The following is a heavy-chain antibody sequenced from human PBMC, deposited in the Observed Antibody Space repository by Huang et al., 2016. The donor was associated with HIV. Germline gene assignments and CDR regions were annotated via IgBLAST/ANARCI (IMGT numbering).Heavy chain of an antibody. CDR1: GFTFSSYG. CDR2: RSYDGINK. D-gene: IGHD5-12*01. V-gene: IGHV3-30*03. Sequence: QVQLVESGGGVVQPGRSLRLSCAFSGFTFSSYGMHWVRQDPGKRMVWDGVRSYDGINKYYADSVKGRFNISRDNSKNTLYLQMNSLRIDDTAVYYCARRMATHKDGAFDIWGQGTLVTVS. J-gene: IGHJ3*02. CDR3: ARRMATHKDGAFDI.